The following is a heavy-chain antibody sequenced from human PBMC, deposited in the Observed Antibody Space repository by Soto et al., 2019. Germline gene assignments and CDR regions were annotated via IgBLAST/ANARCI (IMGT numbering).Heavy chain of an antibody. V-gene: IGHV1-69*02. J-gene: IGHJ6*02. Sequence: QVQLVQSGAEVKKPGSSVKVSCKASGGTFSSYTISWVRQATGQGLEWMGRIIPLLGIANYAQKFQGRVTITADKSTSTASMELSSLRSEDTAVYYCASLMSSGYYYGMDVWGQGTTVTVSS. D-gene: IGHD3-10*01. CDR3: ASLMSSGYYYGMDV. CDR2: IIPLLGIA. CDR1: GGTFSSYT.